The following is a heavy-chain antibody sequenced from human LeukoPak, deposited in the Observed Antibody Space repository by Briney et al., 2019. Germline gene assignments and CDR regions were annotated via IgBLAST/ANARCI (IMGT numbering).Heavy chain of an antibody. D-gene: IGHD6-13*01. CDR1: GGTFSSYA. CDR2: IIPIFGTE. J-gene: IGHJ4*02. CDR3: ARSESGGIAAAGPRDY. V-gene: IGHV1-69*05. Sequence: SVNVSCKACGGTFSSYAISWVRQAPARGLEWMGRIIPIFGTENYAQKFHGRVTITTGESTSTAYMELSSLRSEDTAVYYCARSESGGIAAAGPRDYWGQGTLVTVSS.